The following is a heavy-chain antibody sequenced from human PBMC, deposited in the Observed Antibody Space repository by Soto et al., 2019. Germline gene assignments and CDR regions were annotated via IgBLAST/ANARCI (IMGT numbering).Heavy chain of an antibody. CDR2: ISSSSSST. D-gene: IGHD3-3*01. Sequence: GGSLRLSCAASGFTFSSYSMNWVRQAPGKGLEWVSDISSSSSSTYYADSVKGRFTISRDNSKNTLYLQMNSLRDEDTAVYYCAKDTLYDFWSGPLGYWGQGTLVTVSS. CDR3: AKDTLYDFWSGPLGY. V-gene: IGHV3-48*02. J-gene: IGHJ4*02. CDR1: GFTFSSYS.